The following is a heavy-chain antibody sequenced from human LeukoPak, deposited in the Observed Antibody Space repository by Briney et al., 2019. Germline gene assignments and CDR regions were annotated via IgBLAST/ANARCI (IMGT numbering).Heavy chain of an antibody. J-gene: IGHJ4*02. V-gene: IGHV3-23*01. Sequence: PGGSLRLSCAASGFTFSSYAMSWVRQAPGKGLEWVSSISGGGGSTYYADSAKGRFTISRDNSKDTLYLQMNTLRAEDTAVYYCAKLESIIAVAGVGYWGQGTLVTVSS. CDR3: AKLESIIAVAGVGY. CDR2: ISGGGGST. CDR1: GFTFSSYA. D-gene: IGHD6-19*01.